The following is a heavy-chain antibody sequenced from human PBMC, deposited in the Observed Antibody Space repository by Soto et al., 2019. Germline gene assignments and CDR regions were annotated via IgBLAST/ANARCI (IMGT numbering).Heavy chain of an antibody. V-gene: IGHV3-23*01. D-gene: IGHD6-13*01. CDR2: ISGSGGST. CDR3: AKPKYSSSWYPQLFDY. CDR1: GFTFSSYA. J-gene: IGHJ4*02. Sequence: GGSLRLSCAASGFTFSSYAMSWVRQAPGKGLEWVSAISGSGGSTYYADSVKGRFTISRDNSKNTLYLQMNSLRAEDTAVYYCAKPKYSSSWYPQLFDYWGQGTLVTVSS.